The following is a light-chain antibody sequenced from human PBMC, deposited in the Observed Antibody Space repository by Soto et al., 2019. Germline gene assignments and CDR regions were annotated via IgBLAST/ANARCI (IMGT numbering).Light chain of an antibody. J-gene: IGKJ1*01. V-gene: IGKV1-39*01. CDR2: AAS. CDR1: QSISTY. CDR3: QQTYSTPPT. Sequence: IQMTQSPSSLSASVWERVTITCRASQSISTYLNWYQQKAGLAPKLLIYAASSLQSGVPSRFSGSGSGTDFTLTISSLQPEDFATYYCQQTYSTPPTFGQGTKVDIK.